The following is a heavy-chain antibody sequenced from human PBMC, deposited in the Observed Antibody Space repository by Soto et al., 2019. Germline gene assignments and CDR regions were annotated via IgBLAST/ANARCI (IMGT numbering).Heavy chain of an antibody. J-gene: IGHJ4*02. V-gene: IGHV3-53*01. Sequence: EVQLVESGGGLIQPGGSLRLSCAVSGFTVSNNYMSWVRQAPGKGLEGVSVIYSGGYTAYGDSVKGRFTISRDNSKNTLYFKKKSLRAAATAVFFLASSPGGGGYWGQGTLVTVSS. D-gene: IGHD3-10*01. CDR2: IYSGGYT. CDR3: ASSPGGGGY. CDR1: GFTVSNNY.